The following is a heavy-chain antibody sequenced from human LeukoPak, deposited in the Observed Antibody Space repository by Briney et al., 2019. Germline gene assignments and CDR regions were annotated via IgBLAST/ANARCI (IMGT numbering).Heavy chain of an antibody. CDR3: ATDFYDST. CDR1: GFTFSNAW. J-gene: IGHJ5*02. Sequence: GGSLRLSCATSGFTFSNAWMNWVRQAPGKGLEWVGRIRSNSDGGTIDYAAPVKGRFTLSRDDSKTTLYLQMNSLQTEDTAVYYCATDFYDSTWGQGTLVTASS. V-gene: IGHV3-15*07. CDR2: IRSNSDGGTI. D-gene: IGHD3-22*01.